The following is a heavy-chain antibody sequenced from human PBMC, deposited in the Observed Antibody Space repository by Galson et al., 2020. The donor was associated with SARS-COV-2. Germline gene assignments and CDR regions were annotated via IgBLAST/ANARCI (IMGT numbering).Heavy chain of an antibody. CDR2: MNPNSGNT. Sequence: ASVKVSCKASGYTFTSYDINWVRQATGQGLEWMGWMNPNSGNTGYAQKFQGRVTMNRNTSISTAYMELSSLRSEDTAVYYCARGDAIAVGGTWWFDPWGQGTLVTVSS. D-gene: IGHD6-19*01. V-gene: IGHV1-8*01. J-gene: IGHJ5*02. CDR3: ARGDAIAVGGTWWFDP. CDR1: GYTFTSYD.